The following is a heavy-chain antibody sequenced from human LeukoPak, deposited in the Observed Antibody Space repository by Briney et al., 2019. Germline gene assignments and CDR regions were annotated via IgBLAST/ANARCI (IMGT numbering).Heavy chain of an antibody. CDR1: GFVFSSYS. CDR2: VNTVSSYI. D-gene: IGHD4-17*01. Sequence: PGGSLRLSCAASGFVFSSYSFNWVRQAPGKGLEWVASVNTVSSYIYYADSVRGRFTISRDNAKNSVLLQMNSLRAEDTAVYYCAREITVTNTGYWGPGTLVTVSS. CDR3: AREITVTNTGY. J-gene: IGHJ4*02. V-gene: IGHV3-21*01.